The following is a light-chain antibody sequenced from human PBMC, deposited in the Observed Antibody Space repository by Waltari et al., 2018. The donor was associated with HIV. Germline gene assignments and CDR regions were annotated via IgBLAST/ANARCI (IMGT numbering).Light chain of an antibody. CDR1: SGSIASNH. V-gene: IGLV6-57*03. J-gene: IGLJ1*01. CDR3: QSYDSTNPCI. CDR2: EDY. Sequence: NFMLTQPHSVSESPGKTVTISCARSSGSIASNHVQGYQQRPGSAPTPVIYEDYQRPSGVPDRFSGSIDSSSNSASLTISELKTEDEADYYCQSYDSTNPCIFGTGTRVTVL.